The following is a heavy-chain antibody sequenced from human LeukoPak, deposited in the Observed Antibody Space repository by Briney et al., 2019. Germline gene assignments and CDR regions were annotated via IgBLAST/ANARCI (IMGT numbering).Heavy chain of an antibody. CDR2: TYYRSKWYD. V-gene: IGHV6-1*01. D-gene: IGHD3-3*01. CDR3: ARGKFSAFDI. J-gene: IGHJ3*02. CDR1: GDSVSSNSVA. Sequence: SQTLSLACAISGDSVSSNSVAWNWIRQSPSRGLEWLGTTYYRSKWYDDYAASVKSRITINPDTSKNQFSLHLNSLTPEDTAVYYCARGKFSAFDIWGQGTMVTVSS.